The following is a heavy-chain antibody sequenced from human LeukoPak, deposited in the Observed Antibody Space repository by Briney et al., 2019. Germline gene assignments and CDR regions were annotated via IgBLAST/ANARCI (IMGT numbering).Heavy chain of an antibody. D-gene: IGHD6-6*01. CDR2: MHPNSGNT. CDR1: GYTFTGYY. CDR3: ARPKVAARLEAIDI. J-gene: IGHJ3*02. V-gene: IGHV1-2*02. Sequence: ASVKVSCKASGYTFTGYYMHWVRQAPGQGLEWMGWMHPNSGNTGYAQNFQGRVTMTRDTSISTAYMELSRLRSDDTAVYYCARPKVAARLEAIDIWGQGTMVTVSS.